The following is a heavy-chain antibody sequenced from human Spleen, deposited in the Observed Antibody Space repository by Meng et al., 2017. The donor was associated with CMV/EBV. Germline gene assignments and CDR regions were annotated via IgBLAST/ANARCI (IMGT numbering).Heavy chain of an antibody. CDR2: IRYDASDE. CDR1: GFTFSGHG. J-gene: IGHJ6*02. D-gene: IGHD2-2*01. Sequence: GGSLRLSCAASGFTFSGHGLNWVRQAPGKGLEWVAFIRYDASDEYYADSVKGRFTISRDNSRNTLYLQMNSLRAEDTAIYYCAKDFIVLVPRGMDVGGQGTTVTVSS. CDR3: AKDFIVLVPRGMDV. V-gene: IGHV3-30*02.